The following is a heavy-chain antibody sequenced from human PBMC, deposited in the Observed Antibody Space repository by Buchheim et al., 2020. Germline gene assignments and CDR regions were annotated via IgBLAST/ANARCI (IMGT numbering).Heavy chain of an antibody. CDR2: ISSSGSTI. CDR1: GFTFSSYE. D-gene: IGHD3-3*01. Sequence: EVQLVDSGGGLVQPGGSLRLSCAASGFTFSSYEMNWVRQAPGKGLEWVSYISSSGSTIYYADSVKGRFTISRDNSKNTLYLQMNSLRAEDTAVYYCAKVGTFGVVIIENWGQGTL. V-gene: IGHV3-48*03. CDR3: AKVGTFGVVIIEN. J-gene: IGHJ4*02.